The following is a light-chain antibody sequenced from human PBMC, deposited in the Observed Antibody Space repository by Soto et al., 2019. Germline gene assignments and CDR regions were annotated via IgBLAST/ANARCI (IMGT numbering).Light chain of an antibody. CDR2: EFS. V-gene: IGLV2-14*01. CDR3: SSSKSSSTRV. CDR1: SSDGVGYNY. Sequence: QSVLTHPASVSGSPGQSSAISGTGTSSDGVGYNYVSWDQQHPAKAPKRRIYEFSNPPSGVANRFSGCKSGNKRSMPISGLQAEEEGDYSCSSSKSSSTRVFGTGTPVTVL. J-gene: IGLJ1*01.